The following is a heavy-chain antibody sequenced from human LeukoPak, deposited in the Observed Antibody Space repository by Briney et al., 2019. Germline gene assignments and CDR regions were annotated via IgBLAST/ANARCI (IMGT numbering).Heavy chain of an antibody. CDR1: GFTFSSYN. D-gene: IGHD3/OR15-3a*01. J-gene: IGHJ4*02. CDR2: ITGSSSTI. V-gene: IGHV3-48*01. CDR3: ARTGLGMYSFDS. Sequence: PGGSLRLSCAASGFTFSSYNMNWVRQAAGKGLEWVSYITGSSSTINYADSVKGRFTISRDKAKNSLYLQMNSLRAEDTAVYYCARTGLGMYSFDSWGQGTLVTVSS.